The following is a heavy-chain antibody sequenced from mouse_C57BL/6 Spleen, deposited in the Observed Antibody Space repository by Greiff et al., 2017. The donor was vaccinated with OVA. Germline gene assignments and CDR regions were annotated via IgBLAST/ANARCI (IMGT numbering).Heavy chain of an antibody. J-gene: IGHJ4*01. CDR1: GYTFTSYW. CDR3: ARNPFITTVVGDYAMDY. V-gene: IGHV1-64*01. D-gene: IGHD1-1*01. Sequence: QVQLQQPGAELVKPGASVKLSCKASGYTFTSYWMHWVKQRPGQGLEWIGMIHPNSGSTNYNEKFKSKATLTVDKSSSTAYMQLSSLTSEDSAVYDCARNPFITTVVGDYAMDYWGQGTSVTVSS. CDR2: IHPNSGST.